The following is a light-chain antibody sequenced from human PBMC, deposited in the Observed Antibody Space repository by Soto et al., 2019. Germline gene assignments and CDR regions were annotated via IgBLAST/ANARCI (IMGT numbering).Light chain of an antibody. J-gene: IGKJ2*01. CDR1: QGVSAY. V-gene: IGKV1-39*01. CDR2: AAS. CDR3: HHSYKPPHT. Sequence: DLQMTPSPSSLSASVGDRVTITCRASQGVSAYLLWYQQRQGRATKLLIYAASNLLSGVPSRFSGSGSGTNFPLTIRSLQPEDFAPYYCHHSYKPPHTFRQGTKLEI.